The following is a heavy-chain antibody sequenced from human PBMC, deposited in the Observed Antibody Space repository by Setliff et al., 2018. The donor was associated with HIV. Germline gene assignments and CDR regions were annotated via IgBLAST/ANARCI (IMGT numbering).Heavy chain of an antibody. CDR2: IYHTGSS. CDR1: GFSISSRYY. V-gene: IGHV4-38-2*01. J-gene: IGHJ6*03. D-gene: IGHD3-22*01. Sequence: PSETLSLTCDVSGFSISSRYYWGWIRQSPGKGLEWIGNIYHTGSSYYNPSLNDRATISLDTSKNQFSLKLNSVTAADTAVYYCARGFSGDYLFTGYLDVWGKGTTVTVSS. CDR3: ARGFSGDYLFTGYLDV.